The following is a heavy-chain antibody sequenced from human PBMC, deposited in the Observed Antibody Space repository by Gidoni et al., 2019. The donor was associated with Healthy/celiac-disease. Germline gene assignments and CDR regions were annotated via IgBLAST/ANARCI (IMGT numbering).Heavy chain of an antibody. Sequence: QVQLQQWGAGLLKPSETLYLTGAVNGGAFSGYYWSWIRRPPGTGLEWIGEINHSGSTTYNPSLKRRVTISVDTSKNQFSLKLSSVTAADTAVYYCARGRFGFREFALFDYWGQGTLVTVSS. CDR3: ARGRFGFREFALFDY. V-gene: IGHV4-34*01. D-gene: IGHD3-10*01. CDR2: INHSGST. CDR1: GGAFSGYY. J-gene: IGHJ4*02.